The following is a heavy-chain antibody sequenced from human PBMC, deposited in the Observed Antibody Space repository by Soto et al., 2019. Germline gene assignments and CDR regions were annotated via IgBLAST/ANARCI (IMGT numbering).Heavy chain of an antibody. CDR1: GGSISSGDYY. CDR3: AGSLIDCSSTSCYPYYGMDV. J-gene: IGHJ6*02. D-gene: IGHD2-2*01. V-gene: IGHV4-30-4*01. CDR2: IYYSGST. Sequence: KASETLSLTCTVSGGSISSGDYYWSWIRQPPGKGLEWIGYIYYSGSTYYNPSLKSRVTISVDTSKNQFSLKLSSVTAADTAVYYCAGSLIDCSSTSCYPYYGMDVWGQGTTVTVSS.